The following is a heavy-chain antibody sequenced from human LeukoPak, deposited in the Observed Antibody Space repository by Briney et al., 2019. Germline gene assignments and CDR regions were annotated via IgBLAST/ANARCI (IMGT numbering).Heavy chain of an antibody. Sequence: SETLSLTCAVYDGPFRDYYWSWIRQPPGKGLEWIAEINHSGSTNYNPTLKSRVTLSVDWSKNQFSLKLNSVTAADTAVYYCARHYGPWGQGTLVTVSS. CDR3: ARHYGP. V-gene: IGHV4-34*01. CDR2: INHSGST. J-gene: IGHJ5*02. CDR1: DGPFRDYY. D-gene: IGHD3-16*01.